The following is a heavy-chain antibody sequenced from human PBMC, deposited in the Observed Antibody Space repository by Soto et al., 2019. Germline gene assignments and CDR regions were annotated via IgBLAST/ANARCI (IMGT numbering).Heavy chain of an antibody. CDR3: ARYSASIAASP. CDR1: GFTFSDYW. V-gene: IGHV3-7*03. CDR2: IKEDGSQK. D-gene: IGHD6-6*01. Sequence: EVQLVESGGGLVQPGGSLRLSCAASGFTFSDYWMSWVRQAPGKGLEWVANIKEDGSQKHYVDSVKGRFTISRDNAKNSMYLQMNSLRAEDTALYYCARYSASIAASPWGQGTLVTVSS. J-gene: IGHJ4*02.